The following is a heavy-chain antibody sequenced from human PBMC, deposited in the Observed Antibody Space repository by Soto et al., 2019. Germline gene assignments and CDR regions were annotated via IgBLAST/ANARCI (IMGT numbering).Heavy chain of an antibody. CDR3: ARCADGYNYWFDP. V-gene: IGHV1-69*13. J-gene: IGHJ5*02. Sequence: ASVKVSCKASGGTFSSYAISWVRQAPGQGLEWMGGIIPIFGTANYAQKFQGRVTITADGSTSTAYMELSSLRSEDTAVYYCARCADGYNYWFDPWGQGTLVTVSS. CDR2: IIPIFGTA. D-gene: IGHD5-12*01. CDR1: GGTFSSYA.